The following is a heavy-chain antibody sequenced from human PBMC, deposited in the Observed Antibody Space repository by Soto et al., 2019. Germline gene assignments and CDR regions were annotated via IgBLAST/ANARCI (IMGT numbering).Heavy chain of an antibody. Sequence: GGSLRLSCAASGFTFSTYCMHWVRQAPGTGLLWVSRTCRDMVGTNYADSVKGRFTISRDDAKNTLYLQMNSLRVEDTAMYYCVRGSSAWRGFDYWGQGTLVTVPQ. CDR1: GFTFSTYC. CDR3: VRGSSAWRGFDY. CDR2: TCRDMVGT. J-gene: IGHJ4*02. V-gene: IGHV3-74*01. D-gene: IGHD6-19*01.